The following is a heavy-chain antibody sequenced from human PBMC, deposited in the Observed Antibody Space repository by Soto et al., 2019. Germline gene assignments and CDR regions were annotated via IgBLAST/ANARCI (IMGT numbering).Heavy chain of an antibody. J-gene: IGHJ4*02. Sequence: SPTLSLTCAISGDSVSSNSAAWNWIRQSPSRGLEWLGRTYYRSKWYNDYAVSVKSRITINPDTSKNQFSLQLNSVTPEDTAVYYCARDYRTILGGTLEGEFDYWGQGTLVTVSS. CDR3: ARDYRTILGGTLEGEFDY. CDR1: GDSVSSNSAA. D-gene: IGHD1-26*01. CDR2: TYYRSKWYN. V-gene: IGHV6-1*01.